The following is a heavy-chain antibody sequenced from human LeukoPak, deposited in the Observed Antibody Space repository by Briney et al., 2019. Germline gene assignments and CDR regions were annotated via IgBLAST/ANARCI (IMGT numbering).Heavy chain of an antibody. CDR2: IYYSGST. J-gene: IGHJ6*03. CDR1: GGSISSSSYY. D-gene: IGHD3-3*01. V-gene: IGHV4-39*01. CDR3: ARRALRSSRSYMDV. Sequence: SETLSLTCTVSGGSISSSSYYWGWIRQPPGKGLEWIGSIYYSGSTYYNPSLKSRVTISVDTSKNQFSLKLGSVTAADTAVYYCARRALRSSRSYMDVWGKGTTVAVSS.